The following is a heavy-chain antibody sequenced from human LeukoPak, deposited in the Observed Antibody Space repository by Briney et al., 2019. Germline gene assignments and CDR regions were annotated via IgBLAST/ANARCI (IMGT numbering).Heavy chain of an antibody. CDR2: INHSGST. CDR3: ARGRYCSSTSCYTTPYVLRH. CDR1: GGSFSGYY. Sequence: SETLSLTCAVYGGSFSGYYWSWIRQPPGKGLEWIGEINHSGSTNYNPSLKSRVTISVDTSKNQFSPKLSSVTAADTAVYYCARGRYCSSTSCYTTPYVLRHWGQGTLVTVSS. J-gene: IGHJ1*01. D-gene: IGHD2-2*02. V-gene: IGHV4-34*01.